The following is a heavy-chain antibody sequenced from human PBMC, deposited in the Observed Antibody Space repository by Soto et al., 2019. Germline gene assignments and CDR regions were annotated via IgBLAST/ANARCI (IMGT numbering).Heavy chain of an antibody. CDR3: EKDIQMRITMLVEWWPHNAFDI. CDR1: GFTFSSYA. CDR2: FSGNGGST. D-gene: IGHD3-22*01. V-gene: IGHV3-23*01. Sequence: PGGSLRLSCAASGFTFSSYAMSWVRQAPGKGLEWVSAFSGNGGSTYYADSVRGRFTISRDNSKNTLYLQMNSLRAEDTAVYYCEKDIQMRITMLVEWWPHNAFDIWGQGTTVTVSS. J-gene: IGHJ3*02.